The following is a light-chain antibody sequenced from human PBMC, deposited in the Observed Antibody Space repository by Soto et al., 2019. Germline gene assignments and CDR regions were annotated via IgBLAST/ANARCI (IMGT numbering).Light chain of an antibody. Sequence: EIVMTQSPATLSVSPGERATLSCRASQSFSSNLAWFQHKPGQAPRLLIYGASTRATGIPARFSGSGSGTEFTLTISSLQSEDFATYYCLHHNSYPLTFGGGTRVEIK. CDR2: GAS. V-gene: IGKV3-15*01. CDR1: QSFSSN. J-gene: IGKJ4*01. CDR3: LHHNSYPLT.